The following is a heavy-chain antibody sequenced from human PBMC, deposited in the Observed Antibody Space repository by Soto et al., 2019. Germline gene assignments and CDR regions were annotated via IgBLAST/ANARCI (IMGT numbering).Heavy chain of an antibody. CDR1: GYTFTGYY. V-gene: IGHV1-2*04. Sequence: QVQLVPSGAEVKKPGASVKVSCKASGYTFTGYYMHWVRQAPGQGLEWMGWINPNSGGTNYAQKFQSWVTMTRYTSSSTAYMELSRLRSDDTAVYYCARDPGDRGYFDRWGRGTLVTVSS. D-gene: IGHD7-27*01. CDR3: ARDPGDRGYFDR. CDR2: INPNSGGT. J-gene: IGHJ2*01.